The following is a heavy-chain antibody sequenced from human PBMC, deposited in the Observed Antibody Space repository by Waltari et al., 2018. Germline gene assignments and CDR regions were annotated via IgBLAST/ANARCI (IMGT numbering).Heavy chain of an antibody. Sequence: EVQLVESGGGLVQPGGSLRLSCAASGFTFSTYSVNWVRQAPGKGLECVSYISSSTSTTYYADSVKGRFTISRDNAKNSLYLQMNSLRAEDTAVYYCARGRDGYSQNVFDIWGQGTMVSVSS. D-gene: IGHD5-18*01. CDR3: ARGRDGYSQNVFDI. CDR2: ISSSTSTT. CDR1: GFTFSTYS. J-gene: IGHJ3*02. V-gene: IGHV3-48*01.